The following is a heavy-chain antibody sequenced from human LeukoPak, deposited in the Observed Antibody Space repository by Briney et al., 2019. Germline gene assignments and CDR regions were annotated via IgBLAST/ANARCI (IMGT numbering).Heavy chain of an antibody. D-gene: IGHD3-10*01. CDR1: GDSVSTNSAA. V-gene: IGHV6-1*01. Sequence: SQTLSLTCAISGDSVSTNSAAWNWIRQSPSRGLEWLGRTYYRSKWYIHYAVSVKSRITINPDTSKNQFSLQMKSVTPEDTAVYHCARDPGIPLVRGVMGAFDIWGQGTLVTVSS. CDR2: TYYRSKWYI. J-gene: IGHJ3*02. CDR3: ARDPGIPLVRGVMGAFDI.